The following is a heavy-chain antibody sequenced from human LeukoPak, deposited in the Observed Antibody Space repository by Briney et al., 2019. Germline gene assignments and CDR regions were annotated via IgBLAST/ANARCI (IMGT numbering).Heavy chain of an antibody. J-gene: IGHJ4*02. CDR3: ARDFHYDSSGYYGY. CDR1: GFTFSDYY. D-gene: IGHD3-22*01. CDR2: ISSSGSTI. V-gene: IGHV3-11*01. Sequence: AESLRLSCAASGFTFSDYYMSWIRQPPGKGLEWVSYISSSGSTIYYADSVERRFTISRDNAKNSLYRQMNSLRAEDTAVYYCARDFHYDSSGYYGYWGQGTLVTVSS.